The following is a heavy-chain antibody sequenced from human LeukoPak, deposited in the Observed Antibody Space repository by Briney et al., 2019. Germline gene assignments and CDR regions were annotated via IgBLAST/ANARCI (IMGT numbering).Heavy chain of an antibody. CDR3: ARSDYYGAGHY. D-gene: IGHD3-10*01. CDR2: IYTSGST. Sequence: PSETLSLTCTVSGGSISSYYWSWIRQPPGKGLEWIGYIYTSGSTNYNPSLKSRVTISVDTSKNQFSLKLSSVTAADTAVYYCARSDYYGAGHYWGQGTLVTVSS. J-gene: IGHJ4*02. V-gene: IGHV4-4*09. CDR1: GGSISSYY.